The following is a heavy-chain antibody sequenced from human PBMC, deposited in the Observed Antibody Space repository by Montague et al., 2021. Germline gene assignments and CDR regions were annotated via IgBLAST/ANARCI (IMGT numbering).Heavy chain of an antibody. CDR2: INSGGSKT. CDR3: ARPTQGTDGLDV. CDR1: GFTFSNYW. D-gene: IGHD1-1*01. J-gene: IGHJ6*02. Sequence: SLRLSCAASGFTFSNYWMYWVRQGPGKGLVWVSRINSGGSKTNYADSVKGRFTISRDNVKNTLYLQMTSLRDEDTAVYFCARPTQGTDGLDVWGPGTTVTVSS. V-gene: IGHV3-74*01.